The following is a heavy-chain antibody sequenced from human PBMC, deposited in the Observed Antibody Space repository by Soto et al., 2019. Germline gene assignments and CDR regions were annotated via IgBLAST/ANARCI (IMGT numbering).Heavy chain of an antibody. J-gene: IGHJ4*02. D-gene: IGHD1-1*01. CDR3: AHRAGLQGNWNGGYFDF. V-gene: IGHV2-5*02. CDR1: GFSLTTSGVG. Sequence: QITLKESGPTRVKPTQTLTLTCTFSGFSLTTSGVGVGWIRQPPGKALERLALIYWDDDKRYSPSLKSRLTLTKDTSKNQVVLTMTNMDPVETATYYCAHRAGLQGNWNGGYFDFWGQGALVTVSS. CDR2: IYWDDDK.